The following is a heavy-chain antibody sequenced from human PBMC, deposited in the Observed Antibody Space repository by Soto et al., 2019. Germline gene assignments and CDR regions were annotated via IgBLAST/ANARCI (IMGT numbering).Heavy chain of an antibody. Sequence: GESLKISCKGSGYSFTNYWIGWVRQMPGKGLEWMGVIYPGDSDTRYNPSFQGQVTTSADKSISTAYLQWSSLKASDTAMYYCARLGPVITYYYYGMDVWGQGTTVTVSS. V-gene: IGHV5-51*01. CDR1: GYSFTNYW. J-gene: IGHJ6*02. D-gene: IGHD3-16*01. CDR2: IYPGDSDT. CDR3: ARLGPVITYYYYGMDV.